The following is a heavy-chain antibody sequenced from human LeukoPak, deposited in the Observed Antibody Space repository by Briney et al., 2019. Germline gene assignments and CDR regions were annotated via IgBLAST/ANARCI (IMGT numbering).Heavy chain of an antibody. V-gene: IGHV3-23*01. Sequence: GGSLRLSCAASGFTFSNYAMSWVRQAPGKGLEWVSATSGSGVSTYYADSVKGRFTISRDNSKNTLYLQMNSLRADHTAVYYCAKSIRAPGWYFDLWGRGTLVIVSS. CDR3: AKSIRAPGWYFDL. J-gene: IGHJ2*01. CDR2: TSGSGVST. CDR1: GFTFSNYA.